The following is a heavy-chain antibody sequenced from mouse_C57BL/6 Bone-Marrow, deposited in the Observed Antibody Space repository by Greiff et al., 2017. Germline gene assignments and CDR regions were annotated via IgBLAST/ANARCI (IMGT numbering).Heavy chain of an antibody. V-gene: IGHV2-2*01. J-gene: IGHJ4*01. CDR3: ARRMVTTGGYYYAMDY. CDR1: GFSLTSYG. CDR2: IWSGGST. Sequence: QVQLQQSGPGLVQPSQSLSITCTVSGFSLTSYGVHWVRQSPGKGLEWLGVIWSGGSTDYNAAFISRLSISKDNSKSQVFFKMNSLQADDTAIYYCARRMVTTGGYYYAMDYWGQGTSVTVSS. D-gene: IGHD2-2*01.